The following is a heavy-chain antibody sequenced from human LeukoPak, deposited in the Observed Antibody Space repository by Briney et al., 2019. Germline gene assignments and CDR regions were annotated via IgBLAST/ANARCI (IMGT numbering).Heavy chain of an antibody. V-gene: IGHV3-30*04. D-gene: IGHD4-11*01. CDR1: GFTFSSYA. CDR3: AKDLYSNYGPADY. J-gene: IGHJ4*02. CDR2: ISYDGSNK. Sequence: PGGSLRLSCAASGFTFSSYAMHWVRQAPGKGLEWVAVISYDGSNKYYADSVKGRFTISRDNSKNTLYLQMNSLRAEDTAVYYCAKDLYSNYGPADYWGQGNLVTVSS.